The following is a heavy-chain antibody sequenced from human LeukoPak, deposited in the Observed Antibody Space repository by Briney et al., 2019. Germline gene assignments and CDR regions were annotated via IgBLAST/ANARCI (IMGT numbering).Heavy chain of an antibody. D-gene: IGHD6-13*01. V-gene: IGHV3-23*01. Sequence: GGSLRLSCAASGFTFSSYAMSWVRQAPGKGLEGVSAISGSGGSTYYGDSVKGRFTMSRDNSKNTLYLQMNSRRAEDTAVYYCARDIAAALAFDIWGEGTMVSVSS. CDR2: ISGSGGST. J-gene: IGHJ3*02. CDR3: ARDIAAALAFDI. CDR1: GFTFSSYA.